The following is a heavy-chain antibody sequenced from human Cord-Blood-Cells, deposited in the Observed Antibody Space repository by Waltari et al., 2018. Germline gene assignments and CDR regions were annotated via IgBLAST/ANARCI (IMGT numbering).Heavy chain of an antibody. D-gene: IGHD2-15*01. J-gene: IGHJ6*02. CDR2: ISWNSSSL. Sequence: EVQMVESGEGLVQPGRSLRLYCAASVLPVDVYDMHWVRKAPGKCLVWVSGISWNSSSLGYEDSVKGQFTISRNNAKNSLYLKINSLRAEDTALYYWAKDHQNCSGGSCYYYYGMDVWGQGTTVTVSS. CDR3: AKDHQNCSGGSCYYYYGMDV. V-gene: IGHV3-9*01. CDR1: VLPVDVYD.